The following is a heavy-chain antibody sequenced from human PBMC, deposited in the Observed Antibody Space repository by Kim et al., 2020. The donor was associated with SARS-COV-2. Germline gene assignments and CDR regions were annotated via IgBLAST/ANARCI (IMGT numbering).Heavy chain of an antibody. CDR3: VKGHFDY. J-gene: IGHJ4*02. CDR2: ISTAAGGGT. Sequence: GGSLRLSCAGSGFTFSNYDMSWVRQAPRKGLEWVSYISTAAGGGTYYADSVKGRFTISRDNSKSTLYLQMNSLRVEDTAVYYCVKGHFDYWGQGTLVTVSS. V-gene: IGHV3-23*01. CDR1: GFTFSNYD.